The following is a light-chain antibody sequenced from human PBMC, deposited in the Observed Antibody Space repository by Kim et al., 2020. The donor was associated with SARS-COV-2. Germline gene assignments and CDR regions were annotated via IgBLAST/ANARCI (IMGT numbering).Light chain of an antibody. Sequence: SVSPGQTASITCSGDKLGDKYACWYQQMPGQSSLLVISQDSKRPSGIPERFSGSNSGNTATLTISGTQAMDEADYYCQAWDSSTVVFGGGTQLTVL. CDR3: QAWDSSTVV. J-gene: IGLJ2*01. V-gene: IGLV3-1*01. CDR1: KLGDKY. CDR2: QDS.